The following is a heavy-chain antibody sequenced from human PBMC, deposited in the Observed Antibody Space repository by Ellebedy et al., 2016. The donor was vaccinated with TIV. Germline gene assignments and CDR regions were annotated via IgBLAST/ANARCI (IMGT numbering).Heavy chain of an antibody. Sequence: GESLKISCAASGFTFSSYAMNWVRQAPGKGLEWVSYITGGGRTTYYADSVKGRFTISRDNAKNSLYLQMKSLRDEDTAVYFCARGYSYGYNLWGQGTLVTVSS. D-gene: IGHD5-18*01. CDR2: ITGGGRTT. J-gene: IGHJ5*02. V-gene: IGHV3-48*02. CDR1: GFTFSSYA. CDR3: ARGYSYGYNL.